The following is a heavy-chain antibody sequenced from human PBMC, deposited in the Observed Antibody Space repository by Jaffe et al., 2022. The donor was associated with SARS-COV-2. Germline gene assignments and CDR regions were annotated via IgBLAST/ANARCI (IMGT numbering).Heavy chain of an antibody. CDR3: ANWADIVVVVAAPGGRDFDY. CDR2: ISGSGGST. D-gene: IGHD2-15*01. CDR1: GFTFSSYA. V-gene: IGHV3-23*01. J-gene: IGHJ4*02. Sequence: EVQLLESGGGLVQPGGSLRLSCAASGFTFSSYAMSWVRQAPGKGLEWVSAISGSGGSTYYADSVKGRFTISRDNSKNTLYLQMNSLRAEDTAVYYCANWADIVVVVAAPGGRDFDYWGQGTLVTVSS.